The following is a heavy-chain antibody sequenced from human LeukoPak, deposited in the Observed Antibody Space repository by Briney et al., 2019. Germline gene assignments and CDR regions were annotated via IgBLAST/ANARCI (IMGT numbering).Heavy chain of an antibody. J-gene: IGHJ5*02. D-gene: IGHD6-19*01. CDR3: ARSVYTRIAVIEGATNWFDP. CDR1: GYTFTGYH. V-gene: IGHV1-46*01. CDR2: MNPSGGST. Sequence: ASVKVSCKASGYTFTGYHMHWVRQAPGQGLEWMGIMNPSGGSTRYAQKFQGRVTMTRDTSTSTVYMELSSLRSEDTAVYYCARSVYTRIAVIEGATNWFDPWGQGTLVTVSS.